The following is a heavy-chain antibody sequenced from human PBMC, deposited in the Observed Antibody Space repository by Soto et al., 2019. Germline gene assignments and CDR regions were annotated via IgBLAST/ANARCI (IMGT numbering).Heavy chain of an antibody. CDR3: ARSGLALPYSASHWFDP. J-gene: IGHJ5*02. CDR1: GFTFSTYG. CDR2: ISDSGHYI. Sequence: EVQLVESGGGLVKPGGSLRLSCAASGFTFSTYGMNWVRQAPGKGLEWLSSISDSGHYIYYADSVKGRFAISRDNAKNSLFLQLNSLRGEDTALYYCARSGLALPYSASHWFDPWGHGTLVTVSS. V-gene: IGHV3-21*01. D-gene: IGHD3-22*01.